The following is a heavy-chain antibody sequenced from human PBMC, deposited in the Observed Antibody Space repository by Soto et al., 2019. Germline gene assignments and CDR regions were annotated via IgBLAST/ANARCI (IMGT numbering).Heavy chain of an antibody. J-gene: IGHJ4*02. V-gene: IGHV3-23*01. D-gene: IGHD6-19*01. CDR1: GFTFSSYA. CDR2: ISGSGGST. Sequence: GGSLSLSCAASGFTFSSYAMSWVRQAPGKGLEWVSAISGSGGSTYYADSVKGRFTISRDNSKNTLYLQMNSLRAEDTAVYYCAKVPLSGRNNQWLAAFDYWGQGTLVTVSS. CDR3: AKVPLSGRNNQWLAAFDY.